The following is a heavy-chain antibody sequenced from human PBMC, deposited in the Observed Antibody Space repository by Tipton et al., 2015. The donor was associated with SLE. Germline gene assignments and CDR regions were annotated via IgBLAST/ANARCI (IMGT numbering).Heavy chain of an antibody. Sequence: TLSLTCAVYGGSFSGYYWSWIRQPPGKGLEWIGEINHSGSTNYNPSPKSRVTISVDTSKNQFSLKLTSVTAADTAVYYCARAEVGPTSNYHYYDMDVWGQGTTVTVSS. CDR2: INHSGST. CDR3: ARAEVGPTSNYHYYDMDV. V-gene: IGHV4-34*01. CDR1: GGSFSGYY. J-gene: IGHJ6*02. D-gene: IGHD1-26*01.